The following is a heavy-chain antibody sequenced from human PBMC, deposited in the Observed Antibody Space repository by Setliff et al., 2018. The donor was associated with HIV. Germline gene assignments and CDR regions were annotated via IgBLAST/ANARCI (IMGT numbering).Heavy chain of an antibody. CDR1: RFTFSDYW. D-gene: IGHD6-13*01. CDR2: IKQDGTEK. Sequence: PGGSLRLSCAASRFTFSDYWMTWVRQAPGKGLEWVANIKQDGTEKYYVDSVKGRFTISRDNAKNSLYLRVNGLRVDDTAVYYCARYSSSWHTFDYWGQGTLVTVSS. J-gene: IGHJ4*02. V-gene: IGHV3-7*01. CDR3: ARYSSSWHTFDY.